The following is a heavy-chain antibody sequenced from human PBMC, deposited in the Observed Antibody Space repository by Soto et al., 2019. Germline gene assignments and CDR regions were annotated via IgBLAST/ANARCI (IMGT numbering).Heavy chain of an antibody. CDR3: AKEEAYCSSTSCYNVAHYGMDV. CDR1: GFTFRSYG. V-gene: IGHV3-30*18. CDR2: ISYDGGNK. Sequence: SLRDSCAASGFTFRSYGMHRVRQATGKGLEGVAVISYDGGNKYYAASVKCRFTISRDNSKNTLYLQTNSLRAEDTAAYYCAKEEAYCSSTSCYNVAHYGMDVWAHGTTVTVSS. D-gene: IGHD2-2*02. J-gene: IGHJ6*02.